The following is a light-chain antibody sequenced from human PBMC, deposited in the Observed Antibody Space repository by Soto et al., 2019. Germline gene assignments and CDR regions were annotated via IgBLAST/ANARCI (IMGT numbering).Light chain of an antibody. CDR1: QSVRSNS. CDR3: QQYGRSPPT. V-gene: IGKV3-20*01. J-gene: IGKJ4*01. CDR2: GAS. Sequence: EIVLTQSPGTLSLSPGERATLSCSASQSVRSNSLAWYQHKPGQAPRLLIYGASTRATGIPDRFSGSGSGTDFPPTITRLEPEDFPVFYCQQYGRSPPTFGGGTNMDIK.